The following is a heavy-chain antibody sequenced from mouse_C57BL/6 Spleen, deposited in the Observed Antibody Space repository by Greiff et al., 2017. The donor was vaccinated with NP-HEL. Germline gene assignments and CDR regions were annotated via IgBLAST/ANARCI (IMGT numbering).Heavy chain of an antibody. Sequence: EVQLQESGPGMVKPSQSLSLTCTVTGYSITSGYDWHWIRHFPGNKLEWMGYISYSGSTNYNPSLKSRISITHDTSKNHFFLKLNSVTTEDTATYYCARASITDEGYFDVWGTGTTVTVAS. CDR3: ARASITDEGYFDV. D-gene: IGHD1-1*01. J-gene: IGHJ1*03. CDR2: ISYSGST. V-gene: IGHV3-1*01. CDR1: GYSITSGYD.